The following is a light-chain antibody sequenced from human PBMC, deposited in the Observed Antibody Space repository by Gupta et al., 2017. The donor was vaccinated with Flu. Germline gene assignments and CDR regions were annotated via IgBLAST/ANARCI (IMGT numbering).Light chain of an antibody. J-gene: IGKJ4*01. CDR3: QQYGSSPPLT. CDR1: QSVSSSY. V-gene: IGKV3-20*01. Sequence: ATLSCRASQSVSSSYLAWYQQKPGQAPRLLIYGASSRATGIPDRFSGSGSGTDFTLTISRLEPEDFAVYYCQQYGSSPPLTFGGGTKVEIK. CDR2: GAS.